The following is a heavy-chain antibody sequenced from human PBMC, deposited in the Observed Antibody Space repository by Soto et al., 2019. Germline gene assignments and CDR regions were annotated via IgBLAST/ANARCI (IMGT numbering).Heavy chain of an antibody. J-gene: IGHJ6*02. CDR2: ISAYNGNT. Sequence: ASVKVSCKASGYTFTSYGISWVRQAPGQGLEWMGWISAYNGNTNYAQKLQGRVTMTTDTSTSTAYMELRSLRSDDTAVYYCARDEDSSSXEYYYYFYDMDVWGQGTTATVS. CDR3: ARDEDSSSXEYYYYFYDMDV. D-gene: IGHD6-6*01. CDR1: GYTFTSYG. V-gene: IGHV1-18*04.